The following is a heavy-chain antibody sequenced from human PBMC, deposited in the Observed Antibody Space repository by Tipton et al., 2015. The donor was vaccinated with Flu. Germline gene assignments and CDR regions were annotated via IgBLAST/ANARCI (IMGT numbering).Heavy chain of an antibody. CDR1: GGSISSSNW. Sequence: TLSLTCAASGGSISSSNWWSWVRQPPGKGLEWIGEIYHSGSTNYNPSLKSRVTISVDKSKNQFSLKLSSVTAADTAVYYCASWLSSSWYSSYFDYWGQGTLVTVSS. CDR2: IYHSGST. V-gene: IGHV4-4*02. D-gene: IGHD6-13*01. CDR3: ASWLSSSWYSSYFDY. J-gene: IGHJ4*02.